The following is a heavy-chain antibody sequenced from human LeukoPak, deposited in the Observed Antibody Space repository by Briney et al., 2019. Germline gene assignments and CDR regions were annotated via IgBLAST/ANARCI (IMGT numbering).Heavy chain of an antibody. V-gene: IGHV3-13*04. CDR1: GFTFSSYD. D-gene: IGHD5-18*01. Sequence: GGSLRLSCAASGFTFSSYDMHWVRQATGKGLEWVSAIGTAGDTCYPGSVKGRFTISRENAKNSLYLQMNSLRAGDTAVYYCARGIQQGAFDIWGQGTMVTVSS. CDR2: IGTAGDT. CDR3: ARGIQQGAFDI. J-gene: IGHJ3*02.